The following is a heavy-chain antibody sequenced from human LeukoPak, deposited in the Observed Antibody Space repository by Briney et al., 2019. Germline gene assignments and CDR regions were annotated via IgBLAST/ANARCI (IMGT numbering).Heavy chain of an antibody. V-gene: IGHV3-74*01. CDR1: GFSFSSYC. J-gene: IGHJ4*02. Sequence: PGGSLRLSCAAPGFSFSSYCMHWVRQALGKGLVWASRLNTDGSSTNCADSVKGRFTISRDNAKNTLYLQMNILRAEDTAIYYCARVVYSSNWYIDYWGQGTLVAVSS. CDR2: LNTDGSST. D-gene: IGHD6-13*01. CDR3: ARVVYSSNWYIDY.